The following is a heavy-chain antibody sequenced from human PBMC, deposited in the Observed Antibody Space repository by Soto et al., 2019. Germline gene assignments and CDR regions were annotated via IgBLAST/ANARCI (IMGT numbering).Heavy chain of an antibody. CDR3: ARVGKVTGTTWLDY. D-gene: IGHD1-20*01. CDR1: GGSISSGGYY. Sequence: QVQLQESGPGLVKPSQTLSLTCTVSGGSISSGGYYWSWIRQHPGKGLEWIGYIYYSGSTYYNPSLKCRVTISVDTSKNHFALKLSSVPAADTAVYYCARVGKVTGTTWLDYWGQGTLVTVSS. V-gene: IGHV4-31*03. CDR2: IYYSGST. J-gene: IGHJ4*02.